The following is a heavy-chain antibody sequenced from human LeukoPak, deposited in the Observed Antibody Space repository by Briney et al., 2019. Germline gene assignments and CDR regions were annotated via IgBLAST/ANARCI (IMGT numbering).Heavy chain of an antibody. D-gene: IGHD5-12*01. J-gene: IGHJ5*02. CDR2: IYYSGST. V-gene: IGHV4-39*01. CDR1: GGSISSSSYY. Sequence: SETLSLTCTVSGGSISSSSYYWGWIRQPPGKGLEWIGTIYYSGSTYYNPSLKSRVTISVDTSKNQFSLNLNSVTAADTAVYYCARRNYYDYQPWIDPWGQGTLVTVSS. CDR3: ARRNYYDYQPWIDP.